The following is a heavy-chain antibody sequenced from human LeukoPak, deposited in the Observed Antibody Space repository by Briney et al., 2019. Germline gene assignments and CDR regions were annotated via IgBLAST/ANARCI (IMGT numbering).Heavy chain of an antibody. CDR3: ARDGAVAGTVVDY. CDR2: ISSSSSYT. D-gene: IGHD6-19*01. Sequence: KPGGSLRLSCAASGFTFSDYYVSWIRQAPGKGLEWVSYISSSSSYTNYADSVKGRFTISRDNAKNSLYLQMNSLRAEDTAVYYCARDGAVAGTVVDYWGQGTLVTVSS. CDR1: GFTFSDYY. V-gene: IGHV3-11*06. J-gene: IGHJ4*02.